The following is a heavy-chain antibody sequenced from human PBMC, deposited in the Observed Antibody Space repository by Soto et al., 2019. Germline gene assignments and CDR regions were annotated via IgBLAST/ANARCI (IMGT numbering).Heavy chain of an antibody. D-gene: IGHD6-13*01. V-gene: IGHV4-59*01. CDR2: IYYSGST. CDR3: GASTKAGPPFDH. J-gene: IGHJ4*02. Sequence: SETLSLTCTVSGGSISSYYWSWIRQPPGKGLEWIGYIYYSGSTNYNPSLKSRVTISVDTSKNQFSLKLSSVTAADTAVYYCGASTKAGPPFDHWGQGTLVTVSS. CDR1: GGSISSYY.